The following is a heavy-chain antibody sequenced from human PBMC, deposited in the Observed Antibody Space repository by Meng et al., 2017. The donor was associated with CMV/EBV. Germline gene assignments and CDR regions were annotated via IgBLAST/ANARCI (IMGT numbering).Heavy chain of an antibody. J-gene: IGHJ6*02. Sequence: SETLSLTCAVYGGSSSGYYWSWIRQPPGKGLEWIGEINHSGSTNYNPSLKSRVTISVDTSKNQFSLKLSSVTAADTAVYYCATRDGLFPGWGRYYYYGMDVWGQGTTVTVSS. CDR3: ATRDGLFPGWGRYYYYGMDV. V-gene: IGHV4-34*01. CDR1: GGSSSGYY. D-gene: IGHD2-21*01. CDR2: INHSGST.